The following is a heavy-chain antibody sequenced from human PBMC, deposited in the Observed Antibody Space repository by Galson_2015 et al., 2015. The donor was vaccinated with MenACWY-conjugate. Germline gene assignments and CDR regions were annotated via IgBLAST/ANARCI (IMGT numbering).Heavy chain of an antibody. CDR1: GGSISSSSYF. Sequence: SETLSLTCTVSGGSISSSSYFWGWIRQPPGKGLEWIGTISYSGSTHCNPSLNNRVTVSADTSKNQFSLNVNSVTAADTALYYCARRSARLTLGAFDIWGQGTMVTVSS. J-gene: IGHJ3*02. V-gene: IGHV4-39*01. D-gene: IGHD4-23*01. CDR2: ISYSGST. CDR3: ARRSARLTLGAFDI.